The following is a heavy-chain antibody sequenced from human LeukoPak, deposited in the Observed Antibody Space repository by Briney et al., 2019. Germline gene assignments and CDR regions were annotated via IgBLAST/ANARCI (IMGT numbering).Heavy chain of an antibody. CDR1: GFTFSNYW. D-gene: IGHD4-11*01. Sequence: GGSLRLSCAASGFTFSNYWMNWVRQAPGKGLEWVANIKQDGSEKYFVDSVKGRFTISRDNAKNSLYLQMNSLRAEDTAVYYCAKEGAYPIVTYDSWGQGTLVTVSS. J-gene: IGHJ5*01. CDR2: IKQDGSEK. V-gene: IGHV3-7*01. CDR3: AKEGAYPIVTYDS.